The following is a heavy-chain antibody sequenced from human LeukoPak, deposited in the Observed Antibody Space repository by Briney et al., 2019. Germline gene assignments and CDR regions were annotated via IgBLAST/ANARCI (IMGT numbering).Heavy chain of an antibody. J-gene: IGHJ1*01. CDR3: ARGAGDGLDYYDSRQYFQH. D-gene: IGHD3-22*01. V-gene: IGHV4-59*01. CDR1: GGSISSYY. CDR2: IYYSGST. Sequence: PSETLSLTCTVSGGSISSYYWSWIRQPPGKGLEWIGYIYYSGSTNYNPTLKSRVTISVDTSKNQFSLKLSSVTAADTAVYYCARGAGDGLDYYDSRQYFQHWGQGTLVTVSS.